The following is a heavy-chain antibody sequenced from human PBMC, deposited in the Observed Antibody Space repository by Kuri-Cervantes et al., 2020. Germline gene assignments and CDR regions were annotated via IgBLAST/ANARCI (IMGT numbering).Heavy chain of an antibody. CDR2: IYYSGST. J-gene: IGHJ4*02. Sequence: SETLSLTCTVSGGSISSGDYYWSWIRQPPGKGLEWIGYIYYSGSTYYNPSLKSRVTISVDTSKNQFSLKLSSVTAADTAVYYCARDDSWNYYDSSGYKYWGQGTLVTVSS. CDR1: GGSISSGDYY. V-gene: IGHV4-30-4*08. CDR3: ARDDSWNYYDSSGYKY. D-gene: IGHD3-22*01.